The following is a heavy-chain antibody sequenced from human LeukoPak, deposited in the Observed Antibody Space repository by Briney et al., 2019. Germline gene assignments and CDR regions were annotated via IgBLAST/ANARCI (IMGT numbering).Heavy chain of an antibody. D-gene: IGHD1-26*01. CDR2: INPNSGGT. CDR1: GYTFTSYD. V-gene: IGHV1-2*02. J-gene: IGHJ4*02. Sequence: ASVKVSCKASGYTFTSYDINWVRQAPGQGLEWMGWINPNSGGTNYAQKFQGRVTMTRDTSISTAYMELSRLRSDDTAVYYCARGSSGSYIDYWGQGTLVTVSS. CDR3: ARGSSGSYIDY.